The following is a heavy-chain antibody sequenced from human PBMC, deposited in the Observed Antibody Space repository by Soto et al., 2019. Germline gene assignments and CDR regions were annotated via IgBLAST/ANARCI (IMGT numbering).Heavy chain of an antibody. CDR1: GYTFTSYD. CDR2: MNPNDGNT. J-gene: IGHJ6*04. CDR3: ATGYCSGGSCPVSMDV. Sequence: ASVKVSCKASGYTFTSYDINWVRQAPGQGLEWMGWMNPNDGNTSYAQKFQGRVTMTRDTSTSTAYMELSSLRSEDTAVYYCATGYCSGGSCPVSMDVWGKGTTVTVSS. D-gene: IGHD2-15*01. V-gene: IGHV1-8*01.